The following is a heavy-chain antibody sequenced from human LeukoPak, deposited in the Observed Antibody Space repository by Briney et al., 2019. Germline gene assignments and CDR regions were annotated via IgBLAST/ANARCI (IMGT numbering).Heavy chain of an antibody. CDR2: IKSKTDGGTT. CDR3: TPDQGDGSGSYYWGDY. Sequence: PGGSLRLSCAASGFTFSNAWMSWVRQAPGKGLEWVGRIKSKTDGGTTDYAAPVKGRFTISRDDSKNTLYLQMNSIKTEDTAVYYCTPDQGDGSGSYYWGDYWGQGTLVTVSS. CDR1: GFTFSNAW. D-gene: IGHD3-10*01. V-gene: IGHV3-15*01. J-gene: IGHJ4*02.